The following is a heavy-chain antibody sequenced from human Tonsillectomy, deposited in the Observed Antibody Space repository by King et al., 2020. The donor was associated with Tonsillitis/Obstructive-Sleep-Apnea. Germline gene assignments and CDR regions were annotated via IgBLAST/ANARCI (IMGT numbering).Heavy chain of an antibody. CDR3: ARGDGNYDIVGGSLGAFHI. J-gene: IGHJ3*02. CDR2: ISSSGVT. V-gene: IGHV4-30-4*01. D-gene: IGHD3-9*01. Sequence: QLQESGPGLVEPSQTLSLRCSVSGGSISSGDNYWTWLRQSPGKGLEWIGHISSSGVTHYNPSLKSRFSISVEMSKNQFLLNLSSVTAADTAAYYCARGDGNYDIVGGSLGAFHIWGQGTLVAVSS. CDR1: GGSISSGDNY.